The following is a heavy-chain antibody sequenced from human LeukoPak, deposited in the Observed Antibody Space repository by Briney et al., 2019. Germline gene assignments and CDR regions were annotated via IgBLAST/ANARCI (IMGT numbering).Heavy chain of an antibody. J-gene: IGHJ4*02. D-gene: IGHD3-3*01. V-gene: IGHV4-4*07. Sequence: SESPSLTCTVSGGSISSYYWSWIRRPAGKGLQWIGRIYTSGSTNYNPSLRSRVTLSVDTSKNQFSLKLTSVTAAATAGYYGARVREGVGYFDYWGQGTLVTVSS. CDR3: ARVREGVGYFDY. CDR1: GGSISSYY. CDR2: IYTSGST.